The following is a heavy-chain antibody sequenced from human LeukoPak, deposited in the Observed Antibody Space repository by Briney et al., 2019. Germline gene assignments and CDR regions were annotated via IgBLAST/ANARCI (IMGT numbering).Heavy chain of an antibody. CDR2: IYYSWST. V-gene: IGHV4-59*01. D-gene: IGHD6-13*01. CDR3: ARRRGYSSSWSPGGPYFDY. CDR1: GGSISSYD. J-gene: IGHJ4*02. Sequence: SETLSLTCTVSGGSISSYDWSWIRQPPGKGLEWIGYIYYSWSTNYNPSLKSRVTISVDTSKNQFPLKLSSLTAADTAVYYCARRRGYSSSWSPGGPYFDYWGQGTLVTVSS.